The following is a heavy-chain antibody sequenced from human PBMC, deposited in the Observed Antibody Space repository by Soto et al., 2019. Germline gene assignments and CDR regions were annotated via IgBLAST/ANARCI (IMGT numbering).Heavy chain of an antibody. CDR2: INRSGST. Sequence: SETLSLTCAVYGASFSGYYWIWIRQPPGKGLEWIGEINRSGSTNYNPSLKSRVTISGDTSKNQFFLKLTSVTSADTAVYYCARGQEDCLRYRSSFYMYAWGKQTTVTISS. V-gene: IGHV4-34*01. CDR3: ARGQEDCLRYRSSFYMYA. D-gene: IGHD5-12*01. J-gene: IGHJ6*03. CDR1: GASFSGYY.